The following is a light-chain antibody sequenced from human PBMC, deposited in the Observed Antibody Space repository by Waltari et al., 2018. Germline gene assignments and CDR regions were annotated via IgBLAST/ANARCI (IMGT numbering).Light chain of an antibody. J-gene: IGKJ1*01. V-gene: IGKV1-5*03. CDR1: QSISTW. Sequence: DIQVTQFPSTLSASVGELVTTTCRASQSISTWLAWYQQQPGKAPKLLIYKASSLENWVPSRFSGSVSGTEFTFIISSLQPDDFATYYCQQYDSYPRTFGQGTKVEIK. CDR3: QQYDSYPRT. CDR2: KAS.